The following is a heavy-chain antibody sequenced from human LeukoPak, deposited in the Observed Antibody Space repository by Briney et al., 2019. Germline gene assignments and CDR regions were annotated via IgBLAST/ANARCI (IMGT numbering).Heavy chain of an antibody. CDR1: GFTFTSFG. CDR2: ISYDGSNK. V-gene: IGHV3-30*18. D-gene: IGHD3-10*02. Sequence: GGSLRLSCAASGFTFTSFGMSWVRQAPGKGLEWVAVISYDGSNKYYADSVKGRFTISRDNAKNSLYLQMNSLRAEDTAVYYCAELGITMIGGVWGKGTTVTISS. J-gene: IGHJ6*04. CDR3: AELGITMIGGV.